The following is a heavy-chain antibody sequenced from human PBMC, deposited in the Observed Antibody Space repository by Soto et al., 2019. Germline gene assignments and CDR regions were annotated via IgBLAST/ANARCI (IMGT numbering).Heavy chain of an antibody. CDR3: ARARRDCSSSSCYLYDFEY. CDR2: ITSNGGST. CDR1: GFTFTTYG. J-gene: IGHJ4*02. D-gene: IGHD2-2*01. Sequence: EVQLVESGGGLVQPGGSLRLSCAASGFTFTTYGIHWVRQAPGKGLGFVSAITSNGGSTYYADSVKGRFTISGDNSKNTVYLPMGSLSVEDMGVYYCARARRDCSSSSCYLYDFEYWGQGNLVTVSS. V-gene: IGHV3-64*07.